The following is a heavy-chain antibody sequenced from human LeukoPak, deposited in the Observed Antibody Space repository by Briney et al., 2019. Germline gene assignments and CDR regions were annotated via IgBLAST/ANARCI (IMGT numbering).Heavy chain of an antibody. CDR1: GYTXSGHY. CDR2: INPDSGGT. Sequence: ASVKVSCKASGYTXSGHYMHWVRQAPGQGLEWMGWINPDSGGTNYAQKFQGRVTMTRDTSISTAYMELTRLTSDDTAVYYCARDGNFDYWGQGTVVAVSS. J-gene: IGHJ4*02. CDR3: ARDGNFDY. V-gene: IGHV1-2*02.